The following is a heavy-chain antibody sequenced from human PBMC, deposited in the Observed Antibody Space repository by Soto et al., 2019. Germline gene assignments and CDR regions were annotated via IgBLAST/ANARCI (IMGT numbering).Heavy chain of an antibody. J-gene: IGHJ4*02. Sequence: GGSLRLSCAASGFTFGSYSMNWFRQAPGKGLEWVSYISSSSSTIYYADSVKGRFTISRDNAKNSLYLQMNSLRAEDTAVYYCARDELRYFDWLLQSPYYFDYWGQG. D-gene: IGHD3-9*01. CDR2: ISSSSSTI. CDR3: ARDELRYFDWLLQSPYYFDY. V-gene: IGHV3-48*01. CDR1: GFTFGSYS.